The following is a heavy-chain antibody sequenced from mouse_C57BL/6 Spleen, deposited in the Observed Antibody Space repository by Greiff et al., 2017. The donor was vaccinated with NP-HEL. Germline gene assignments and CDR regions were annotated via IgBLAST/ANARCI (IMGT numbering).Heavy chain of an antibody. CDR2: IDPEDGET. Sequence: EVQLQQSGAELVKPGASVKLSCTASGFNIKDYYMHWVKQRTEQGLEWIGRIDPEDGETKYAPKFQGKATITADTSSNPAYLQLRSLPSEDTAVYYYARAPYGIEGVYAMEYWGKGTSGTVS. V-gene: IGHV14-2*01. J-gene: IGHJ4*01. CDR1: GFNIKDYY. D-gene: IGHD2-1*01. CDR3: ARAPYGIEGVYAMEY.